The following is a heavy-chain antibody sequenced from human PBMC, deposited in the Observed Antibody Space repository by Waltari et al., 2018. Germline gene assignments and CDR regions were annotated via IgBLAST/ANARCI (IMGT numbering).Heavy chain of an antibody. CDR3: ARVRVTIFGVVTLGYYGMDV. D-gene: IGHD3-3*01. Sequence: QVQLVQSGAEVKKPGSSVKVSCKASGGTFSSYAISWVRQAPGQGLEWMGGIIPSFGTSNYAQKFQGRVTITADESTSTAYMELSSLRSEDTAVYYCARVRVTIFGVVTLGYYGMDVWGQGTTVTVSS. V-gene: IGHV1-69*01. J-gene: IGHJ6*02. CDR2: IIPSFGTS. CDR1: GGTFSSYA.